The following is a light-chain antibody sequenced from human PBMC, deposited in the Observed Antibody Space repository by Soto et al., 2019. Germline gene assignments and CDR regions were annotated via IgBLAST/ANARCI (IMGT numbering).Light chain of an antibody. V-gene: IGLV2-11*01. J-gene: IGLJ2*01. CDR3: CSYAGSYTPV. CDR1: SSDVGGYNY. Sequence: QSALTQPRSVSGSPGQSVTISCTGTSSDVGGYNYVSWYQQHPGKAPKLMIHDVSKRPSGVPDRFSGSKSGNTASLTISGLQAEDEADYYCCSYAGSYTPVLGGGTKLTVL. CDR2: DVS.